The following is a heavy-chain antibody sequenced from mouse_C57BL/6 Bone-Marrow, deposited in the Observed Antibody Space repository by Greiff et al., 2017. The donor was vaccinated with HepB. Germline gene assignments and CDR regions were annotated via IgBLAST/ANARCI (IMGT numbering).Heavy chain of an antibody. CDR3: ARRGYDGYYGFFAY. J-gene: IGHJ3*01. CDR1: EYEFPSHD. D-gene: IGHD2-3*01. CDR2: INSDGGST. V-gene: IGHV5-2*01. Sequence: EVKVVESGGGLVQPGESLKLSCESNEYEFPSHDMSWVRKTPEKRLELVAAINSDGGSTYYPDTMERRFIISRDNTKKTLYLQMSSLRSEDTALYYCARRGYDGYYGFFAYWGQGTLVTVSA.